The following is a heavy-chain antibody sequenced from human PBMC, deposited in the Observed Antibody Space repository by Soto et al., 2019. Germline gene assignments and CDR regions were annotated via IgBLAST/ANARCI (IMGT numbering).Heavy chain of an antibody. V-gene: IGHV4-39*01. Sequence: SETLSLTCTVSGGSISSSSYYWGWIRQPPGKGLEWIGSIDYSGSTYYNPSLKSRVTISVDTSKNQFSLKLNSVTAADTAVYYCARRAYDSSGYWPFYWFDPWGQGTLVTVSS. CDR1: GGSISSSSYY. J-gene: IGHJ5*02. CDR2: IDYSGST. CDR3: ARRAYDSSGYWPFYWFDP. D-gene: IGHD3-22*01.